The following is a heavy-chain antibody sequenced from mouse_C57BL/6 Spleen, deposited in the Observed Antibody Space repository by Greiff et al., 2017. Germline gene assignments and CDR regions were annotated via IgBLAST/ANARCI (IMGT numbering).Heavy chain of an antibody. CDR1: GYTFTSYW. Sequence: VQLQQPGAELVMPGASVKLSCKASGYTFTSYWMHWVKQRPGQGLEWIGEIDPSDSYTNYNQKFKGKSTLTVDKSSSTAYMQLSSLTSEDSAVYYCVRSRYYGSSAWFAYWGQGTLVTVSA. J-gene: IGHJ3*01. CDR3: VRSRYYGSSAWFAY. D-gene: IGHD1-1*01. CDR2: IDPSDSYT. V-gene: IGHV1-69*01.